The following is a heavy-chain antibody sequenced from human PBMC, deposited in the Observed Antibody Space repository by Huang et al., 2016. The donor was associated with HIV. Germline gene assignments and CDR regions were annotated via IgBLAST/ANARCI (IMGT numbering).Heavy chain of an antibody. V-gene: IGHV4-39*01. J-gene: IGHJ4*02. CDR2: IYYRGGT. Sequence: QLQLQESGPGLVKPSETLSLTCSVSGGSISSTSDYWGWIRQPPGKGLAWIGSIYYRGGTYYNPALKSPVTISVDTSKNQFSLKLNSVTAADTAVYYCARRAYYDFWSGSLFDYWGQGTLVTVSS. D-gene: IGHD3-3*01. CDR1: GGSISSTSDY. CDR3: ARRAYYDFWSGSLFDY.